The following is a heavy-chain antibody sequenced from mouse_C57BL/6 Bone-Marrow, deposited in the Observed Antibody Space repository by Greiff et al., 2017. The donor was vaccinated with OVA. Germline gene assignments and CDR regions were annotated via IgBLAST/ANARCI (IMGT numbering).Heavy chain of an antibody. CDR2: ISDGGSYT. J-gene: IGHJ4*01. CDR3: ARVTTVVAHYYAMDY. D-gene: IGHD1-1*01. Sequence: EVQGVESGGGLVKPGGSLKLSCAAPGFTFSSYAMSWVRQTPEKRLEWVATISDGGSYTYYPDNVKGRFTISRDNAKNNLYLQMSHLKSEDTAMYYCARVTTVVAHYYAMDYWGQGTSVTVSS. CDR1: GFTFSSYA. V-gene: IGHV5-4*01.